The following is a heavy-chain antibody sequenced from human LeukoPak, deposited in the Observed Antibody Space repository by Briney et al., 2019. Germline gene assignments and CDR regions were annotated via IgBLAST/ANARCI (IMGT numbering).Heavy chain of an antibody. CDR2: IRAYNGDT. CDR3: ARESSDFWSGYYTNWFDP. CDR1: PDTFTRYG. D-gene: IGHD3-3*01. V-gene: IGHV1-18*01. J-gene: IGHJ5*02. Sequence: ASVKVSCKASPDTFTRYGITWVRQAPGQGLEWMGWIRAYNGDTNYAQKFQGRVTMTAERSTNTAYMELRSLRSDDTAVYYCARESSDFWSGYYTNWFDPWGQGTLVTVSS.